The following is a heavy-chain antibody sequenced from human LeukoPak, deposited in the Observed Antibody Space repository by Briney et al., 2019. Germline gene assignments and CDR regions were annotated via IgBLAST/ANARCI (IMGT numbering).Heavy chain of an antibody. J-gene: IGHJ6*02. CDR3: ARGIVVVSAAMQFYYYYGMDV. Sequence: PGGSLRLSCAASGFTFSSYWMSWVRQAPGKGLEWVANIKQDGSEKYYVDSVKGRFTISRDNAKNSLYLQMNSLRAEDTAVYYCARGIVVVSAAMQFYYYYGMDVWGQGTTVTVSS. D-gene: IGHD2-2*01. V-gene: IGHV3-7*01. CDR1: GFTFSSYW. CDR2: IKQDGSEK.